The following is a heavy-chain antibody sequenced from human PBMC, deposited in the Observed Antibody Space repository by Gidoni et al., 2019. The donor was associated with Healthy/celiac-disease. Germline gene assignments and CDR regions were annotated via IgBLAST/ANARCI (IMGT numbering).Heavy chain of an antibody. CDR2: FDPEDGET. CDR3: ATAPIGQLVPGWFDP. J-gene: IGHJ5*02. CDR1: GYTLTELS. V-gene: IGHV1-24*01. D-gene: IGHD6-13*01. Sequence: VSCKVSGYTLTELSMHWVRQAPGKGLEWMGGFDPEDGETIYAQKFQGRVTMTEYTSTDTAYMELSSLRSEDTAVYYCATAPIGQLVPGWFDPWGQGTLVTVSS.